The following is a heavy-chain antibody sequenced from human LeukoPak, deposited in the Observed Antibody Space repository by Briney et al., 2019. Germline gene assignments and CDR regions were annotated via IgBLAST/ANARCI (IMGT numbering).Heavy chain of an antibody. CDR1: GFTFDDYG. J-gene: IGHJ4*02. CDR3: ATINYYDSSGEVDY. V-gene: IGHV3-20*04. Sequence: GGSLRLSCAAPGFTFDDYGMSWVRQAPGKGLEWVSGINCNGGSTGYADSVKGRFTISRDNAKNSLYLQMHSLRAEDTALYYCATINYYDSSGEVDYWGQGTLVTVSS. CDR2: INCNGGST. D-gene: IGHD3-22*01.